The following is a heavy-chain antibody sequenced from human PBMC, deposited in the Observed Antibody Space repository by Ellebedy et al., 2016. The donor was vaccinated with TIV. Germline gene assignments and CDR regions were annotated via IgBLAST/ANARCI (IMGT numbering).Heavy chain of an antibody. CDR3: ARVEVGRSGPSNGMDV. V-gene: IGHV3-74*01. Sequence: GESLKISCAASGLTFSSHAMSWVRQGPGKGLVWVSRSSSDGRSTSYADSVKGRFTISRDNAKNTLYLQMNSLRAEDTAVYYCARVEVGRSGPSNGMDVWGQGTTVTVSS. J-gene: IGHJ6*02. CDR1: GLTFSSHA. CDR2: SSSDGRST. D-gene: IGHD6-19*01.